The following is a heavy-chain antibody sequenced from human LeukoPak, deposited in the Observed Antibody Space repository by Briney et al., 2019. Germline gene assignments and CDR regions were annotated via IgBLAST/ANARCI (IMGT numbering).Heavy chain of an antibody. CDR1: GYSFTSYW. CDR3: ARVGPPSYYDYVWGSHPYDY. CDR2: IYPGDSDT. J-gene: IGHJ4*02. V-gene: IGHV5-51*01. Sequence: GESLKISCKGSGYSFTSYWIGWVRQMPGKGLEWMGIIYPGDSDTRYSPSFQGQVTISADKSISTAYLQWSSLKASDTAMYYCARVGPPSYYDYVWGSHPYDYWGQGTLVTVSS. D-gene: IGHD3-16*02.